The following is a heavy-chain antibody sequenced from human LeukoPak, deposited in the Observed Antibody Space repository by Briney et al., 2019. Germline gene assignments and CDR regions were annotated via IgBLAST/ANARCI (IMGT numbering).Heavy chain of an antibody. D-gene: IGHD3-3*01. J-gene: IGHJ6*04. Sequence: SEPLSLTCTVSGSSISSYYWSWIRQPPGKGLEWIGYIYYSGSTNYNPSLKSRVTISVDTSKNQFSLKLSSVTAADTAVYYCARGPLRFRYGMDVWGKGTTVTVSS. CDR2: IYYSGST. CDR3: ARGPLRFRYGMDV. V-gene: IGHV4-59*01. CDR1: GSSISSYY.